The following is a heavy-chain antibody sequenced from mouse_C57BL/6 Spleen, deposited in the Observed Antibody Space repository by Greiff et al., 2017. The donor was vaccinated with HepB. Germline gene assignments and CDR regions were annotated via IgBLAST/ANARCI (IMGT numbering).Heavy chain of an antibody. CDR1: GYTFTSYW. CDR2: IDPSDSET. D-gene: IGHD3-2*02. V-gene: IGHV1-52*01. Sequence: QVQLQQPGAELVRPGSSVKLSCKASGYTFTSYWMHWVKQRPIQGLEWIGNIDPSDSETHYNQKFKDKATLTVDKSSSTAYMQLSSLTSEDSAVYYCARETAQAHFDYWGQGTTLTVSS. J-gene: IGHJ2*01. CDR3: ARETAQAHFDY.